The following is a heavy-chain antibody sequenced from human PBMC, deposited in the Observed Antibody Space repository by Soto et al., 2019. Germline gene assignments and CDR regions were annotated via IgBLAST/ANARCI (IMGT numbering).Heavy chain of an antibody. CDR3: ASAGGAYYYDSSGYSHDAFDI. Sequence: SETLSLTCTVSGGSISSGGYYWSWIRQHPGKGLEWIGYIYYSGSTYYNPSLKSRVTISVDTSKNQFSLKLSSVTAADTAVYYCASAGGAYYYDSSGYSHDAFDIWGQGTMVTV. D-gene: IGHD3-22*01. CDR2: IYYSGST. V-gene: IGHV4-31*03. CDR1: GGSISSGGYY. J-gene: IGHJ3*02.